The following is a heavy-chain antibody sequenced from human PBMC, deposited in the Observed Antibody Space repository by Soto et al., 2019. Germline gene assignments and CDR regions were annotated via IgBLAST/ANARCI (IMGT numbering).Heavy chain of an antibody. CDR3: ARDVEKYGWFDP. V-gene: IGHV4-59*12. CDR2: IYYSGFT. D-gene: IGHD2-2*01. CDR1: GGSISNSY. Sequence: TSETLSLTCNVSGGSISNSYWTWIRQPPGKRLEWIGYIYYSGFTTYNPSLKSRVTMSIDTSKSQFSLKLRSVTSADTAVYYCARDVEKYGWFDPWGQGTLVTVSS. J-gene: IGHJ5*02.